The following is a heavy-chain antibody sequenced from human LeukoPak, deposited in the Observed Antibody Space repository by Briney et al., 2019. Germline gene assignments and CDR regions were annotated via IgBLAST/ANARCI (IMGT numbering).Heavy chain of an antibody. CDR1: GFTFSTYA. CDR2: ISYDGSNK. CDR3: ARTPYYDSSGYAFDY. V-gene: IGHV3-30-3*01. Sequence: GRSLRLPCAASGFTFSTYAMHWVRQAPGKGLEWVAVISYDGSNKYYADSVKGRFTISRDNSDNTLYLQMNSLRAEDTAVYYCARTPYYDSSGYAFDYWGQGTLVTVSS. D-gene: IGHD3-22*01. J-gene: IGHJ4*02.